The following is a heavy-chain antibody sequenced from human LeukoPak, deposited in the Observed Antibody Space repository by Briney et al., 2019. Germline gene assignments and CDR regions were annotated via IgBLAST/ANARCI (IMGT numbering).Heavy chain of an antibody. CDR3: ARGPPSGELRGRGYFDP. CDR1: GFTFSSYS. D-gene: IGHD1-26*01. V-gene: IGHV3-7*01. J-gene: IGHJ5*02. Sequence: GGSLRLSCAASGFTFSSYSMNWVRQAPGKGLEWVANIKQDGSEKKYLDSVKGRFTISRDNAKNSMYLQMNSLRAEDTAVYYCARGPPSGELRGRGYFDPWGQGTLVTVSS. CDR2: IKQDGSEK.